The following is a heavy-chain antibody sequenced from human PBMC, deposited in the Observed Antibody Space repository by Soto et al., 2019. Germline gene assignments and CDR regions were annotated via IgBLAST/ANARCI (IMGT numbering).Heavy chain of an antibody. D-gene: IGHD3-16*01. V-gene: IGHV1-18*01. Sequence: QVQLVQSGDEVKKPGASVKVSCKAPGYIFVNYGIAWVRQAPGQGLEWMGWISPYTGNTHSATKVQGRLTMTTDTSPSTAYMDLGSLTSDDTAVYYCVMVDNYVTPTPQDVWGQGTTVTVSS. CDR3: VMVDNYVTPTPQDV. CDR1: GYIFVNYG. CDR2: ISPYTGNT. J-gene: IGHJ6*02.